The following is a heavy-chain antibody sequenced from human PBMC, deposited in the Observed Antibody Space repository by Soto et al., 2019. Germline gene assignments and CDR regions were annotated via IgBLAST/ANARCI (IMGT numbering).Heavy chain of an antibody. CDR2: IYYSGST. CDR3: ARDGALGEDYGDYNWFDP. J-gene: IGHJ5*02. D-gene: IGHD4-17*01. CDR1: GGSISSYY. V-gene: IGHV4-59*01. Sequence: SETLSLTCTVSGGSISSYYWSWIRQPPGKGLEWIGYIYYSGSTNYNPSLKSRVTISVDTSKNQFSLKLSSVTAADTAVYYCARDGALGEDYGDYNWFDPWSQGTLVTVSS.